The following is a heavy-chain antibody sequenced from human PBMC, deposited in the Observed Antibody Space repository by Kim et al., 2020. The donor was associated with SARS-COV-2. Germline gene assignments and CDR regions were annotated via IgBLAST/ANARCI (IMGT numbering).Heavy chain of an antibody. J-gene: IGHJ5*02. Sequence: RYSPNFPGRLTITRDRSATTAYMELSSLTAKDTAVYYWAREGSGSYNWFDPWGQGTLVTVSS. CDR3: AREGSGSYNWFDP. D-gene: IGHD3-10*01. V-gene: IGHV1-3*01.